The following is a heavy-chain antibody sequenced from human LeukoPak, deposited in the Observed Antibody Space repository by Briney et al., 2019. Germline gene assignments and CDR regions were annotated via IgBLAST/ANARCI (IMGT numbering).Heavy chain of an antibody. J-gene: IGHJ4*02. CDR3: AREDLVLHYFDY. Sequence: PGGSLRLSCAASGFSIRSNYMSWVRQAPGKGLEGVSIVYASGNTYYSDSVKGRFTISRDNSKNTLYLQMNSLRAEDTAVYYCAREDLVLHYFDYWGQGTLVTVSS. CDR1: GFSIRSNY. D-gene: IGHD6-6*01. CDR2: VYASGNT. V-gene: IGHV3-53*01.